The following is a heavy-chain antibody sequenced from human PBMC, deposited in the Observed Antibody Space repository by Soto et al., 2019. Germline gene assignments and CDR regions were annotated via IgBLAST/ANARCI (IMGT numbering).Heavy chain of an antibody. J-gene: IGHJ3*02. CDR3: AKDARIVVVVAATPSDAFDI. CDR2: ISGSGGST. V-gene: IGHV3-23*01. D-gene: IGHD2-15*01. Sequence: GGSLRLSCAASGFTFSSYAMSWVRQAPGKGLEWVSAISGSGGSTYYADSVKVRFTISRDNSKNTLYLQMNSLRAEDTAVYYCAKDARIVVVVAATPSDAFDIWGQGTMVTVSS. CDR1: GFTFSSYA.